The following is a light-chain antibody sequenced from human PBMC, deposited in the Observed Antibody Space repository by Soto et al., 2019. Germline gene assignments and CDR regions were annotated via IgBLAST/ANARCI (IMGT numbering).Light chain of an antibody. Sequence: EIVMTQSPATLSVSPGERATLSCRASQSIDSNLAWVQQKPGQGPRFLIYGASTRATGIPARFSGSGSGTEFTLTISSLQAEDFAVYYCQQYHNWYTFGQGTKLEIK. CDR1: QSIDSN. CDR2: GAS. V-gene: IGKV3-15*01. J-gene: IGKJ2*01. CDR3: QQYHNWYT.